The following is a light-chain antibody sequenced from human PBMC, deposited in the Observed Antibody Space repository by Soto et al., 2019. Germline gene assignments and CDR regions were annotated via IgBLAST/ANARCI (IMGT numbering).Light chain of an antibody. V-gene: IGLV1-40*01. J-gene: IGLJ1*01. Sequence: QSVLTQPPSVSGAQGQRVTISCTGSSSNIGAGYEVNWYQHLPGAAPKLLIYGNTNRPSGVPDRFSGSKSGTSASLAITGLQAEDEADYYCQSYDSSLSALYVFGTGTKLTVL. CDR1: SSNIGAGYE. CDR2: GNT. CDR3: QSYDSSLSALYV.